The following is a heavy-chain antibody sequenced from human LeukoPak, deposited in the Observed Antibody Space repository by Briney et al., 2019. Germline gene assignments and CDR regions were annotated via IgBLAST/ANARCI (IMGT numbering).Heavy chain of an antibody. CDR3: ATLGYGVYVHY. V-gene: IGHV4-39*01. J-gene: IGHJ4*02. CDR2: IYYSGST. Sequence: SETLSLTCTVSGGSISSSSYYWGWIRQPPGKGLEWIGSIYYSGSTYYNPSLKSRVTISVDTSKNQFSLKLSSVTAADTAVYYCATLGYGVYVHYRGQGTLVTVSS. CDR1: GGSISSSSYY. D-gene: IGHD4-17*01.